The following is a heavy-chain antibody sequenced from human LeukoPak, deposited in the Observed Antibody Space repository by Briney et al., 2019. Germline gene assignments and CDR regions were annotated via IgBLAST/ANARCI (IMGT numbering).Heavy chain of an antibody. Sequence: ASAKVSCKASGYTFTNYYMHWVRQAPGQGLEWMGWINPNSGGTNYAQKFQGRVTMTRDTSISTAYMELSRLRSDDTAVYYCARVSEQLLHDAFDIWGQGTMVTVSS. D-gene: IGHD6-19*01. CDR3: ARVSEQLLHDAFDI. CDR2: INPNSGGT. V-gene: IGHV1-2*02. CDR1: GYTFTNYY. J-gene: IGHJ3*02.